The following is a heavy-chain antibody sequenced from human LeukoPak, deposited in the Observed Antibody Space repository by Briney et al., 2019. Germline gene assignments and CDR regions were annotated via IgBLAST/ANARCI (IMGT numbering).Heavy chain of an antibody. Sequence: SVKVSCKASGGTFSSYAISWVRQAPGQGLEWMRGIIPIFGTANYAQKFQGRVTITTDESTSTAYMELSSLRSEDTAVYYCASEGQLAYDAHFDYWGRGTLVTVSS. J-gene: IGHJ4*02. V-gene: IGHV1-69*05. CDR2: IIPIFGTA. CDR1: GGTFSSYA. CDR3: ASEGQLAYDAHFDY. D-gene: IGHD6-6*01.